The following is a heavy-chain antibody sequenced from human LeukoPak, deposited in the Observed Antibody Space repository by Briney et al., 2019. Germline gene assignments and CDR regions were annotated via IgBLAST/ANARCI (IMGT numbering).Heavy chain of an antibody. D-gene: IGHD2-2*01. CDR1: GATFSSYA. Sequence: SVKVSCKASGATFSSYAISWVRQAPGQGLEWMGGIIPIFGTANYAQKFQGRVTITADESTSTAYMELSSLRSEDTAVYYCARGSSDCSSTSCYLDYWGQGTLVTVSS. V-gene: IGHV1-69*13. CDR3: ARGSSDCSSTSCYLDY. CDR2: IIPIFGTA. J-gene: IGHJ4*02.